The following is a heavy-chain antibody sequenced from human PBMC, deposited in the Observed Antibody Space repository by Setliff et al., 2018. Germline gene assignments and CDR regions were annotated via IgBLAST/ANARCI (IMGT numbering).Heavy chain of an antibody. J-gene: IGHJ6*04. CDR2: IHHSGST. D-gene: IGHD6-19*01. V-gene: IGHV4-34*01. Sequence: SETLSLTCAVYGGSFSSYYWNWIRQPPGKGLEWIGEIHHSGSTKYNPSLKSRVTISVDTSKNQFSLRLSSVTAADTAVYYCARLRKAVDGINFPGYMDVWGKGTTVTVSS. CDR1: GGSFSSYY. CDR3: ARLRKAVDGINFPGYMDV.